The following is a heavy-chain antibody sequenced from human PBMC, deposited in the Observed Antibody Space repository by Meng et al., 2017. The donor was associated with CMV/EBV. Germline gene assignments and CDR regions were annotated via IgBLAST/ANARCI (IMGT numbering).Heavy chain of an antibody. V-gene: IGHV3-21*01. CDR1: GFTFSSYS. CDR3: ARTMVRGVILYYGMDV. J-gene: IGHJ6*02. CDR2: ISSSSSYI. Sequence: ESLKISCAASGFTFSSYSMNWVRQAPGKGLEWVSSISSSSSYIYYADSVKGRFTISRDNAKNSLYLQMNSLRAEDTAVYYCARTMVRGVILYYGMDVWGQGTTVTVSS. D-gene: IGHD3-10*01.